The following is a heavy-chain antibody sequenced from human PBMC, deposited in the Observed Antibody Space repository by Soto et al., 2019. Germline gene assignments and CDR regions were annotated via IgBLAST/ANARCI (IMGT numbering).Heavy chain of an antibody. V-gene: IGHV1-69*02. CDR3: ARGYGDSHDY. Sequence: QVQLVQSGAEVKKTGSSVKVSCKASGGTFSSYTISWVRQAPGQGLEWMGRIIPMFGIANYAQKFQGRVTITADKSPSTAYMELTSLRSEETAVYYCARGYGDSHDYWGQGTLVTVSS. D-gene: IGHD4-17*01. CDR2: IIPMFGIA. CDR1: GGTFSSYT. J-gene: IGHJ4*02.